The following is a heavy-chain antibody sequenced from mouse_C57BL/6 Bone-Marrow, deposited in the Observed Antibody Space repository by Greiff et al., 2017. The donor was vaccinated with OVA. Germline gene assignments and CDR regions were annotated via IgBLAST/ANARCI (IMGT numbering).Heavy chain of an antibody. D-gene: IGHD1-1*01. J-gene: IGHJ3*01. Sequence: EVQLQQSGPVLVKPGASVKMSCKASGYTFTDYYMNWVKQSHGKSLEWIGVINPYNGGTSYNQKFKGKATLTVDKSSSTAYMELNSLTSEDSAVYYCARSRYYGSSLAWFAYWGQGTLVTVSA. CDR1: GYTFTDYY. V-gene: IGHV1-19*01. CDR2: INPYNGGT. CDR3: ARSRYYGSSLAWFAY.